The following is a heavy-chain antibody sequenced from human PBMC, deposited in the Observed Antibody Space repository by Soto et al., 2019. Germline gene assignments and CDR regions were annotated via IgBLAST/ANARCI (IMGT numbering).Heavy chain of an antibody. CDR3: ARGIPLWLGELPYFDY. CDR2: IYYSGST. J-gene: IGHJ4*02. Sequence: SETLSLTCTVSGRSISSYYCSWIRQPPGKGLEWIGYIYYSGSTNYNPSLKSRVTISVDTSKNQFSLKLSSVTSADTAVYYCARGIPLWLGELPYFDYWGQGTLVTVS. CDR1: GRSISSYY. D-gene: IGHD3-10*01. V-gene: IGHV4-59*01.